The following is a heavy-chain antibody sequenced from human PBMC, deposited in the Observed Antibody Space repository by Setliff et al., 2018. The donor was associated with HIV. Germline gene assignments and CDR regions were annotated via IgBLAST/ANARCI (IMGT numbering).Heavy chain of an antibody. J-gene: IGHJ4*02. V-gene: IGHV6-1*01. CDR3: ARGNSTKRGFDY. CDR1: GDSVSSNSAA. Sequence: SQTLSLTCAISGDSVSSNSAAWNWIRQSPSRGLEWLGRTYYRSKWNTDYAVSVESRITINPDTSKNQFSLQLNSVTPEDSAVYYCARGNSTKRGFDYWGLGTLVTVSS. CDR2: TYYRSKWNT. D-gene: IGHD3-10*01.